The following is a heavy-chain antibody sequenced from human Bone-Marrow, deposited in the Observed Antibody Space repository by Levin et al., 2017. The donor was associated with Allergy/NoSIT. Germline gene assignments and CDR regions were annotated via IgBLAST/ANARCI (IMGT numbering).Heavy chain of an antibody. J-gene: IGHJ4*02. CDR3: ARAPGKSNRFDF. CDR1: GGSINNYY. CDR2: SYSSGST. Sequence: PSETLSLTCTVSGGSINNYYWSWIRRPPGKGLEWIGYSYSSGSTNYNPSLKSRVTISVDTSKSQFSLNLNSMTAADTAIYYCARAPGKSNRFDFWGQGTLVTVSA. V-gene: IGHV4-59*01. D-gene: IGHD3-10*01.